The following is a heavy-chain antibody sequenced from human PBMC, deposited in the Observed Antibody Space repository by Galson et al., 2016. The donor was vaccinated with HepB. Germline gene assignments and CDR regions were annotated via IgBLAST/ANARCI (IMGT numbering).Heavy chain of an antibody. D-gene: IGHD2-2*01. CDR1: GFTSSDEY. CDR3: ARSVGRGPAAHFDY. V-gene: IGHV3-11*01. J-gene: IGHJ4*02. CDR2: ISNSGGSI. Sequence: SLRLSCAASGFTSSDEYMSWIRQAPGKGLEWISYISNSGGSIHYADSVEGRFTISRDNAKNSLYLQMNSLRAEDTAVYYCARSVGRGPAAHFDYWGQGTLGTVSS.